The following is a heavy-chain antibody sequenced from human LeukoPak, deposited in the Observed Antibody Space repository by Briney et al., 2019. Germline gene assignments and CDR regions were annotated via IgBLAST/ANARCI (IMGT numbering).Heavy chain of an antibody. CDR2: IKQDGSEK. Sequence: GGSLRLSCAASGFTFSDYYMSWVRQAPGKGLEWVANIKQDGSEKYYVDSVKGRFTISRDNAKNSLYLQMNSLTAEDTAVYYCARDSGIDYYDSSGYYYWGQGILVTVSS. CDR3: ARDSGIDYYDSSGYYY. J-gene: IGHJ4*02. D-gene: IGHD3-22*01. V-gene: IGHV3-7*01. CDR1: GFTFSDYY.